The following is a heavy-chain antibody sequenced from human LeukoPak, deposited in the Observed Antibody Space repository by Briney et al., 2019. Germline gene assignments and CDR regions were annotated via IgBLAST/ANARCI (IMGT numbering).Heavy chain of an antibody. Sequence: SVKVSCKASGFTFHTSAMLWVRQARGQRLEWIGWIVLGSGNTVYSHKFHDRVIITRDMSTSTVYMELDSLGSEDTAVYYCAAQRGASLHDFWSTRLFDPWGQGTLVTVSS. D-gene: IGHD3-3*01. V-gene: IGHV1-58*02. J-gene: IGHJ5*02. CDR1: GFTFHTSA. CDR3: AAQRGASLHDFWSTRLFDP. CDR2: IVLGSGNT.